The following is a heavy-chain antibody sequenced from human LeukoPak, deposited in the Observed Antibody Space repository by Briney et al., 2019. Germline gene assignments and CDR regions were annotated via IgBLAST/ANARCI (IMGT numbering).Heavy chain of an antibody. CDR2: GNPSGAGT. V-gene: IGHV1-46*01. Sequence: ASVKVSCKASGYTFTSYYMHWVRQAPGQGLEWMGVGNPSGAGTNYAQKFQGRVTMTRDTSTTTVYMELSSLRSEDTAVYYCAREESGGYFDYWGQGTLVTVSS. CDR1: GYTFTSYY. J-gene: IGHJ4*02. D-gene: IGHD2-8*02. CDR3: AREESGGYFDY.